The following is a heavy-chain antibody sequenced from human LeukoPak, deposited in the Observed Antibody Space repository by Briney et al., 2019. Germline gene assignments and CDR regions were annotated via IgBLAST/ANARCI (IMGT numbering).Heavy chain of an antibody. CDR2: VYYSGST. CDR1: GGSVSSGSYY. D-gene: IGHD6-19*01. Sequence: SETLSLTCTVSGGSVSSGSYYWSWIRQPPGKGLEWIGYVYYSGSTNYNPSLKSRVTISVDTSKNQFSLKLSSVTAADTAVYCCARMYSNGWYDYWGQGTLVTVSS. CDR3: ARMYSNGWYDY. J-gene: IGHJ4*02. V-gene: IGHV4-61*01.